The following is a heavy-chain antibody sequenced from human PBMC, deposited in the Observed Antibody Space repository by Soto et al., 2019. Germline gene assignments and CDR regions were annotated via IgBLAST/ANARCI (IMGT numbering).Heavy chain of an antibody. D-gene: IGHD2-21*02. CDR1: GFTFGDYA. Sequence: GGSLRLSCTASGFTFGDYAMSWFRQAPGKGLEWVGFIRSTAYGGTTEYAAAVKGRFTISRDDSKSIAHLQMNRLKTEDTAVYYCTRGGADCGGDCYSGYYYGMDVWGQGTTVTVSS. J-gene: IGHJ6*02. CDR3: TRGGADCGGDCYSGYYYGMDV. V-gene: IGHV3-49*03. CDR2: IRSTAYGGTT.